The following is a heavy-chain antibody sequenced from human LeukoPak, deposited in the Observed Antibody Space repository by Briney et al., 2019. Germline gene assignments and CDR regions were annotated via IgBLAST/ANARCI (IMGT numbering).Heavy chain of an antibody. CDR1: GGSISGSY. CDR2: IYYSGST. V-gene: IGHV4-59*01. CDR3: ARDGGSSSWYVAFDI. Sequence: SETLSLTCTVSGGSISGSYWSWIRQPPGKGLEWIGHIYYSGSTNYSPSLKSRVTISVDTSKNQFSLKLTSVTAADTAVYYCARDGGSSSWYVAFDIWGQGTMVTVSS. D-gene: IGHD6-13*01. J-gene: IGHJ3*02.